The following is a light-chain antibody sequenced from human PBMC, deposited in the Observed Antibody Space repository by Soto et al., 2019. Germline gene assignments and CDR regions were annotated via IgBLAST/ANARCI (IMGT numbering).Light chain of an antibody. CDR2: RNN. J-gene: IGLJ2*01. CDR3: AAWDDSLSVPGVV. V-gene: IGLV1-47*01. CDR1: SSNIGSNY. Sequence: HSVLTQPPSASGTPGQRVTISCSGSSSNIGSNYVYWYQQLPGTAPKLLIYRNNQRPSGVPDRFSGSKSGTSASLAISGLRSEDEADYYCAAWDDSLSVPGVVFGGGTKLTVL.